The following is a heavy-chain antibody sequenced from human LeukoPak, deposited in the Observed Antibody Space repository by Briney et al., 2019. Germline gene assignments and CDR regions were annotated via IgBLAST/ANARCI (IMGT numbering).Heavy chain of an antibody. J-gene: IGHJ6*03. Sequence: GGSLRLSCAASGFTFKTYAMSWVRQAPGKGLEWVSFITASGGDTFYTDSLKGRFTISRDNSESTLYLQMNSLRAEDTAVYYCESGSGSYRTPYYYMDVWGTGTTVTVSS. D-gene: IGHD3-10*01. CDR1: GFTFKTYA. CDR3: ESGSGSYRTPYYYMDV. CDR2: ITASGGDT. V-gene: IGHV3-23*01.